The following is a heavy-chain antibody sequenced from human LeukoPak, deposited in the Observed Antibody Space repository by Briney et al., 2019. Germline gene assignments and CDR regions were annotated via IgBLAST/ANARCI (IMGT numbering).Heavy chain of an antibody. J-gene: IGHJ6*03. Sequence: SETLSLTCTVSGGPISSYYWSWIRQPPGKGLEWIGYIYYSGTTNYNPSLKSRVTLSVDTSKNQFSLKLSSVTAADTAVYYCARVTSSGYYDYYYMDVWGKGTTVTISS. D-gene: IGHD3-22*01. CDR1: GGPISSYY. V-gene: IGHV4-59*01. CDR2: IYYSGTT. CDR3: ARVTSSGYYDYYYMDV.